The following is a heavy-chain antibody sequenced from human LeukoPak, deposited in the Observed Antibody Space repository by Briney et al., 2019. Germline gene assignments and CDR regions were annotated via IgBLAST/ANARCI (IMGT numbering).Heavy chain of an antibody. V-gene: IGHV3-66*01. CDR3: ARNNYDILDGDYYYYYMDV. CDR1: GFTVSSNY. Sequence: GGSLRLSCAASGFTVSSNYMSWVRQAPGKGLEWVSIIYSGVSTYYADSVKGRFTISRDNSKNTLYLQMNSLRAEDTAVYYYARNNYDILDGDYYYYYMDVWGKGTTVTISS. J-gene: IGHJ6*03. D-gene: IGHD3-9*01. CDR2: IYSGVST.